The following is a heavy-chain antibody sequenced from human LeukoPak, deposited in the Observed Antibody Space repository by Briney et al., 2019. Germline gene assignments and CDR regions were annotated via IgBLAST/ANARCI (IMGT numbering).Heavy chain of an antibody. J-gene: IGHJ4*02. CDR2: IDPSGGST. CDR1: GYTFTSYY. Sequence: GASAKVSCKASGYTFTSYYIHWVRQAPGQGLEWMGIIDPSGGSTNYPQKLQGRVTMTRDASTSTVYMELSSLRSEDTAVYYCARGLSTSWQNFDYWGQGTLVTVSS. V-gene: IGHV1-46*04. D-gene: IGHD6-13*01. CDR3: ARGLSTSWQNFDY.